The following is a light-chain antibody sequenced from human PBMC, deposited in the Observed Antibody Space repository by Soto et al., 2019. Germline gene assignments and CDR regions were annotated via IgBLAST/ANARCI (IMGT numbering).Light chain of an antibody. CDR3: QHYDTFPYT. V-gene: IGKV1-5*01. J-gene: IGKJ2*01. Sequence: DIQMTQSPSFVSASVGDRVTITCRASQSIDNWLAWYQQKPGKAPKLLIYDASTLESGVSSGFSGSGSGTEFTLTISSLRPDDFATYYCQHYDTFPYTLGQRTKLEIK. CDR2: DAS. CDR1: QSIDNW.